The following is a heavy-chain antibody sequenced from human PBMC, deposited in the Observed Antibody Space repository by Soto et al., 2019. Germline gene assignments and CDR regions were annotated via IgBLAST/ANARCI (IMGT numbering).Heavy chain of an antibody. J-gene: IGHJ6*02. V-gene: IGHV4-31*02. CDR2: IHYSGST. CDR3: AREGVRGMDV. CDR1: GGSISSGGYY. Sequence: SETLSLTCTVSGGSISSGGYYWSWIRQHPGKGLEWIGYIHYSGSTYYNPSLKSRVTISVDTSKNQFSLKLSSVTAADTAVYYCAREGVRGMDVWGQGTTVTVSS. D-gene: IGHD3-16*01.